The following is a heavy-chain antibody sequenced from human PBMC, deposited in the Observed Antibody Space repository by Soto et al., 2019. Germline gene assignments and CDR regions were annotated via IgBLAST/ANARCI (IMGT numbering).Heavy chain of an antibody. CDR2: IIPIFDIT. D-gene: IGHD3-10*01. CDR1: GGTFRSYS. Sequence: QVQLVQSGAEVKKPGSSVKVSCKASGGTFRSYSISWVRQAPGQGLDWMGGIIPIFDITNYAQKFKARVTITSDESTSTVYIELRSLGSDVMVVYYCARPEELGYASNHHYCNALDVGGQGTMVTV. CDR3: ARPEELGYASNHHYCNALDV. V-gene: IGHV1-69*01. J-gene: IGHJ6*02.